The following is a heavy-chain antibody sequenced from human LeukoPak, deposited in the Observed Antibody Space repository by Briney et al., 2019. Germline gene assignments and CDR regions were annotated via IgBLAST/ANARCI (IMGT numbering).Heavy chain of an antibody. Sequence: GESLKISFKGSGYSFSSYWIGWVRQMPGKGLEWMGIINPADSDTRYSPYFQDQVTISADKSISTAYLQWSSLKASDTAMYYCARGEQQLVHHNWGQGTLVTVSS. CDR3: ARGEQQLVHHN. V-gene: IGHV5-51*01. J-gene: IGHJ4*02. D-gene: IGHD6-13*01. CDR1: GYSFSSYW. CDR2: INPADSDT.